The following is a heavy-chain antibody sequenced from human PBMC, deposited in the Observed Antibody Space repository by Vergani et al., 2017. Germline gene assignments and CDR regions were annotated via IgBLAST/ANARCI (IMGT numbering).Heavy chain of an antibody. D-gene: IGHD3-9*01. CDR2: FDPEDGET. Sequence: QVQLVQSGAEVKKPGASVKVSCKVSGYTLTELSMHWVRQAPGKGLEWMGGFDPEDGETIYAQKFQGRVTMTEDTSTDTAYMELSSLRSADTAVYYCARGDNYDILTGYPISYYYYYYMDVWGKGTTVTVSS. CDR3: ARGDNYDILTGYPISYYYYYYMDV. CDR1: GYTLTELS. J-gene: IGHJ6*03. V-gene: IGHV1-24*01.